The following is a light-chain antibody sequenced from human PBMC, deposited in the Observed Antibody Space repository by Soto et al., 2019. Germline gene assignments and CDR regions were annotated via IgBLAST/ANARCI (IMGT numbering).Light chain of an antibody. CDR3: SSYAGSNNWGV. CDR2: EVS. J-gene: IGLJ3*02. Sequence: QSALTQPPSASGSPGQSVTISCTGTSSDVGGYNYVSWYQHHPGKAPKLMIYEVSKRPSGVPDRFSGSKSGNTASLTVSGLQAEDEADYYCSSYAGSNNWGVFGGGTKLTVL. CDR1: SSDVGGYNY. V-gene: IGLV2-8*01.